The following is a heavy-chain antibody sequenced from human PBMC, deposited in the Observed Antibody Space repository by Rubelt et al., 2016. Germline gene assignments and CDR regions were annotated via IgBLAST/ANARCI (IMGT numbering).Heavy chain of an antibody. D-gene: IGHD1-26*01. Sequence: RGVVQPGRSLGLSCEASGFTFSSYVMHWVRQAPGKGLEWVALIYYDGSNKYYADAVKGRFTISRDNSKNTLYLQVNSLRAEDTAVYYCARDHGGGATYSGDYWGQGTLVTVSS. CDR2: IYYDGSNK. CDR3: ARDHGGGATYSGDY. CDR1: GFTFSSYV. V-gene: IGHV3-33*01. J-gene: IGHJ4*02.